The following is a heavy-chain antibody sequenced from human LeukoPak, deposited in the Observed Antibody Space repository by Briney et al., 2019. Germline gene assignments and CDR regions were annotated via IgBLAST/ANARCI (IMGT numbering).Heavy chain of an antibody. CDR1: GYSFTSYW. CDR2: IYPGDSDT. V-gene: IGHV5-51*01. J-gene: IGHJ3*02. CDR3: ARPDYYDSSGYYQADAFDI. D-gene: IGHD3-22*01. Sequence: GESLKISCKGSGYSFTSYWIGWVRQMPGKGLEWMGIIYPGDSDTRYSPSFQGQVTISADKSISTAYLQWSSLKASDTAMYYCARPDYYDSSGYYQADAFDIWGQGTMATVSS.